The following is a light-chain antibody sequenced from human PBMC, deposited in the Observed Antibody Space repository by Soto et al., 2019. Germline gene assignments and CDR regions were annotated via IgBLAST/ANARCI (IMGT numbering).Light chain of an antibody. J-gene: IGLJ3*02. CDR1: SSDVGSYNS. CDR3: SSYTSSSTWV. Sequence: QSALTQPASVSGSPGQSITISCTGTSSDVGSYNSVSWYQHHPGKAPKLMIYEVSNRPSGVSNRFSGSKSGNTASLTISGLXAEDEAHYYCSSYTSSSTWVFGGGTKLTVL. V-gene: IGLV2-14*01. CDR2: EVS.